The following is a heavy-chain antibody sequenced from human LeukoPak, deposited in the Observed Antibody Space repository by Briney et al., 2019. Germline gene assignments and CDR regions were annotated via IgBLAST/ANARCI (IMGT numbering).Heavy chain of an antibody. CDR2: IYHSGST. J-gene: IGHJ4*02. V-gene: IGHV4-59*01. CDR1: GVTLSSYY. CDR3: ANGYSSTWNYLDY. D-gene: IGHD6-13*01. Sequence: PSETLTLTCTVSGVTLSSYYWSWIRQPPGKGLEWIGYIYHSGSTNYNPSLKSRVTISADTSKDQFSLKLASVTAADTAVYYCANGYSSTWNYLDYTAQGTQVSASS.